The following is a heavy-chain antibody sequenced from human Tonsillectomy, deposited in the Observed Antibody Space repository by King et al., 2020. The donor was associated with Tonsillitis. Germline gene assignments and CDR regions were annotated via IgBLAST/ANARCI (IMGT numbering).Heavy chain of an antibody. J-gene: IGHJ3*02. CDR3: TGGGYSGYDAYDI. CDR1: GFTFSTYG. V-gene: IGHV3-33*01. Sequence: VQLAESGGGVVQPGRSLRLSCAASGFTFSTYGMHWVRQAPGKGLEWVAVIWFDGSNKYYADSVKGRFTISRDNSKNTLYLQMNSLRAEDTAIYYCTGGGYSGYDAYDIWGQGTMVTVSS. D-gene: IGHD5-12*01. CDR2: IWFDGSNK.